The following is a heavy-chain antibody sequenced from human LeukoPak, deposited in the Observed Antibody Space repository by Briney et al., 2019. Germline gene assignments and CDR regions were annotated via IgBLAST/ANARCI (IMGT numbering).Heavy chain of an antibody. CDR1: GGSFSDYY. CDR3: AREGVARGYSYGLFDY. J-gene: IGHJ4*02. Sequence: SETLSLTCAVHGGSFSDYYWNWIRQPPGKGLEWIGEINHSGVTNYNPSLNGRVTMSVDTSKNQLSLKLSSVTAADTAVYYCAREGVARGYSYGLFDYWGQGTLVTVSS. V-gene: IGHV4-34*01. CDR2: INHSGVT. D-gene: IGHD5-18*01.